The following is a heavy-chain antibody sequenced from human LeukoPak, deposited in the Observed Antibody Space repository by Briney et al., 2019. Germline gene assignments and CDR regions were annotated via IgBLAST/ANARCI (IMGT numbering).Heavy chain of an antibody. Sequence: GGSLRLSCAASGFTFSSSWMHWVRQAPGRGLEWVAVIWYEGSDKHYADSVKGRFTISRDNSKNTLYLQLNSLRAEDTAVYYCARGSSSWYYFDYWGQGTLVTVSS. J-gene: IGHJ4*02. CDR2: IWYEGSDK. V-gene: IGHV3-33*08. CDR1: GFTFSSSW. D-gene: IGHD6-13*01. CDR3: ARGSSSWYYFDY.